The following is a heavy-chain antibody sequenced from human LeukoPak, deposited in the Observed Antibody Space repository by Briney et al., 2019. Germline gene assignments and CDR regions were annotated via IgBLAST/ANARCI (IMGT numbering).Heavy chain of an antibody. D-gene: IGHD3-22*01. CDR3: ARDNYDSSGPYYFDY. J-gene: IGHJ4*02. CDR2: ISSSSSYI. V-gene: IGHV3-21*01. CDR1: GFTFSSYS. Sequence: GGSLRLSCAASGFTFSSYSMNWVRQAPGKGLEWVSSISSSSSYIYSADSVKGRFTISRDNAKNSLYLQMNSLRAEDTAVYYCARDNYDSSGPYYFDYWGQGTLVTVSS.